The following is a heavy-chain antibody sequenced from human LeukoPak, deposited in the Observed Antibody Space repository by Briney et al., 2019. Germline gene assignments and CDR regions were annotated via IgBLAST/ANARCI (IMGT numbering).Heavy chain of an antibody. CDR2: ISSDGSIK. CDR1: KFTFSHYG. J-gene: IGHJ4*02. Sequence: GGSLRLSCTASKFTFSHYGMQWVRQAPGKGLEWVAVISSDGSIKVYADSVKGRFTLSRDNSINTVDLQMNSLRAEDTAVYYCVREYHSRGFGAYFDYWGQGTLVTVSS. CDR3: VREYHSRGFGAYFDY. D-gene: IGHD3-3*01. V-gene: IGHV3-30*03.